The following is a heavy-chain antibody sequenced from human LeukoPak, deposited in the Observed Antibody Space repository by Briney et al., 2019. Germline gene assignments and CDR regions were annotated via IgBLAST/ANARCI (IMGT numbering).Heavy chain of an antibody. D-gene: IGHD3-22*01. Sequence: PVKVSCKASGGTFSSYAISWVRQAPGQRLEWMGGIIPIFGTANYAQKFQGRVTITADESTSTAYMELSSLRSEDTAVYYCARAQSARYYDSSGYPRWYYGMDVWGQETTDTVSS. J-gene: IGHJ6*02. CDR2: IIPIFGTA. CDR1: GGTFSSYA. V-gene: IGHV1-69*13. CDR3: ARAQSARYYDSSGYPRWYYGMDV.